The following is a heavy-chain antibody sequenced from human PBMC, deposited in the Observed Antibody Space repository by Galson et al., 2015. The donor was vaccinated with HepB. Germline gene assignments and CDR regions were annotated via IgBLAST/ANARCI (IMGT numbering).Heavy chain of an antibody. V-gene: IGHV3-7*03. CDR2: IKQDGSQK. J-gene: IGHJ4*02. D-gene: IGHD1-26*01. CDR3: TRQGGSWSESGY. CDR1: GFTFSNYW. Sequence: SLRLSCAASGFTFSNYWMTWVRQAPGKGLEWVANIKQDGSQKHYAESVKGRFTISRDNAKNSLYLQMSSLRAEDTAVYYCTRQGGSWSESGYWGQGTLVTVSS.